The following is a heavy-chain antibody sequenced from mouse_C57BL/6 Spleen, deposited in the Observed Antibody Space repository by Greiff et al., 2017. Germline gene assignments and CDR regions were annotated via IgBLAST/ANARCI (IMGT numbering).Heavy chain of an antibody. CDR2: IFPGSGGT. CDR1: GYTFTSHW. Sequence: QVQLKESGPELVRPGASVKISCKAPGYTFTSHWMPWVRQRPGQGLEWIGEIFPGSGGTYYNEKFKGKATLTVDKASSTAYMQLSSLTSEDSAGYFCARRGVTAVVGDFDVWGTGTTVTVSS. V-gene: IGHV1-56*01. J-gene: IGHJ1*03. CDR3: ARRGVTAVVGDFDV. D-gene: IGHD1-1*01.